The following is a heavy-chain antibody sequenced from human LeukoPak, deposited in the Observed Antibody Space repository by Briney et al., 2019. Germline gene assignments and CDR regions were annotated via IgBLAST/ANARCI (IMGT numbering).Heavy chain of an antibody. D-gene: IGHD6-13*01. CDR3: ATIAAAGRGWAYAFDI. CDR1: GFTFSSYG. CDR2: IRYDGSNK. J-gene: IGHJ3*02. V-gene: IGHV3-30*02. Sequence: GGSLRLSCAASGFTFSSYGMHWVRQAPGKGLERVAFIRYDGSNKYYADSVKGRFTISRDNSKNTLYLQMNSLRAEDTAVYYCATIAAAGRGWAYAFDIWGQGTMVTVSS.